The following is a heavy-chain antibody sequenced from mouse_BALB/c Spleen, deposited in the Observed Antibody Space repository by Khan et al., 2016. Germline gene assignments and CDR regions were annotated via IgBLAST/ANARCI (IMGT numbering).Heavy chain of an antibody. D-gene: IGHD2-12*01. CDR2: ISYDGSN. CDR1: GYSITSGYD. Sequence: EVQLQESGPGLVKPSPSLSLSCSVTGYSITSGYDWNWIRQFPGNNLEWMGYISYDGSNNDNQYLKNRLSIARDTSMNQMFLKLNTVPTEDTSTYDCAALRRFYSSDYWGQGTSVTVSS. V-gene: IGHV3-6*01. J-gene: IGHJ4*01. CDR3: AALRRFYSSDY.